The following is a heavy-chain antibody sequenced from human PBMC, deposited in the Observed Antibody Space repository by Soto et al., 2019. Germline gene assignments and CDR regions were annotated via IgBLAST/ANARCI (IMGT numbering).Heavy chain of an antibody. J-gene: IGHJ4*02. CDR2: IGGSGGNR. V-gene: IGHV3-23*01. Sequence: DVQLLESGGGLVQPGGSLRLSCAASGLTFNAYAMTWVRQAPGKGLEWVSAIGGSGGNRYYAGSVRGRFTISRDNSKDTVELQMNSLRVEDTAVYYCARVASDYINSVDHWGQGILVSVSS. CDR1: GLTFNAYA. D-gene: IGHD4-4*01. CDR3: ARVASDYINSVDH.